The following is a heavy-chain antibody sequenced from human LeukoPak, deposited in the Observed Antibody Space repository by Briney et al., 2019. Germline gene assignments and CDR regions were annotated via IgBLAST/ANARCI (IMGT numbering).Heavy chain of an antibody. CDR1: GGSISGYY. J-gene: IGHJ4*02. V-gene: IGHV4-59*01. CDR2: IHYSGST. CDR3: ARSSWGSSSGWYEADY. D-gene: IGHD6-19*01. Sequence: SETLSLTCTVSGGSISGYYWSWIRQSPGKGLEWIGYIHYSGSTNYNPSLKSRVTISVDTSKNQFSLKLSSVTAADTAVYYCARSSWGSSSGWYEADYWGQGTLVTVSS.